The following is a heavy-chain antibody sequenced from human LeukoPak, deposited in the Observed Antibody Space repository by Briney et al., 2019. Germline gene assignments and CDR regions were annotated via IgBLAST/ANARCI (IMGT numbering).Heavy chain of an antibody. V-gene: IGHV3-30*03. CDR3: ARDSTGHFLTTRPRYFDY. J-gene: IGHJ4*02. D-gene: IGHD3-3*02. Sequence: GGSLRLSCVVSGFTFSSYSMKWVRQAPGKGLEWVAVISYDGSNKYYADSVKGRFTISRDNSNNTLNLQMNSLRVEDTAVYYCARDSTGHFLTTRPRYFDYWGQGTLVTVSS. CDR1: GFTFSSYS. CDR2: ISYDGSNK.